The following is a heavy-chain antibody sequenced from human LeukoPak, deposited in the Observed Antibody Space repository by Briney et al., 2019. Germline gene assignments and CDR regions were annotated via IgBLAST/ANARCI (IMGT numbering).Heavy chain of an antibody. CDR2: LNWNGGGT. V-gene: IGHV3-20*01. J-gene: IGHJ1*01. CDR1: GFNFRAYW. CDR3: ARGLPPYGDPEYFQH. Sequence: GGSLRLSCTTSGFNFRAYWMGWVRQAPGKGLEWVSGLNWNGGGTGYADSVKGRFTISRDNAKNSLYLQMNSLRAEDTALYHCARGLPPYGDPEYFQHWGQGTLVTVSS. D-gene: IGHD4-17*01.